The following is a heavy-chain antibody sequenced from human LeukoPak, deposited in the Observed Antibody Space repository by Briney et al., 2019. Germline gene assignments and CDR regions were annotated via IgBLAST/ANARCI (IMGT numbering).Heavy chain of an antibody. Sequence: TSETLSLTCTVSGHSMTAYYYSWVRQSPEKGLEWIGCMFHSGNTVSSPSLKTRVTMSLDTSKKQFSLNLTSVTAADTAVYYCGRGAASDYWGQGILVAVST. J-gene: IGHJ4*02. D-gene: IGHD6-13*01. V-gene: IGHV4-59*01. CDR3: GRGAASDY. CDR1: GHSMTAYY. CDR2: MFHSGNT.